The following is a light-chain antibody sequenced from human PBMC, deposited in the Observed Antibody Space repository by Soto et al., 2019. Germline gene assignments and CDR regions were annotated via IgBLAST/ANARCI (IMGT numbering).Light chain of an antibody. CDR2: DAS. CDR3: QQYGSSSWT. Sequence: EIVFAKSPATLSFSPGERATLSCRASQSVSSSYLAWYQQKPGLAPRLLIYDASYRANGIPDRFSGSGSGTDFTLTISRLEPEDFVVYYCQQYGSSSWTFGQGTKVDIK. V-gene: IGKV3D-20*01. J-gene: IGKJ1*01. CDR1: QSVSSSY.